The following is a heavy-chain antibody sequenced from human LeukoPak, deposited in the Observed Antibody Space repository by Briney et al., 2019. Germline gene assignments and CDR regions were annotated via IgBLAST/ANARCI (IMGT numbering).Heavy chain of an antibody. Sequence: GGSLRLSCAASGFTFSSDAMNWVRQAPGKGLEWVSVISDNGDRTYYADSVKGRFTISRDNYKNTLFLQMNSLRAEDTAVYYCAKYAPPTTALTRFFDDWGQGTLVTVSS. CDR2: ISDNGDRT. J-gene: IGHJ4*02. D-gene: IGHD4-17*01. CDR3: AKYAPPTTALTRFFDD. V-gene: IGHV3-23*01. CDR1: GFTFSSDA.